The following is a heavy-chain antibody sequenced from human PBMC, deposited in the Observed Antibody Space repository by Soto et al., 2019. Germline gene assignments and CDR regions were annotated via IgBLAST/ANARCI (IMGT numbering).Heavy chain of an antibody. CDR2: IVVGSGNT. J-gene: IGHJ4*02. V-gene: IGHV1-58*01. CDR3: AAVKGPITTYSSGWNFDY. Sequence: GASVKVSCKASGFTFTSSAVQWVRQARGQRLEWIGWIVVGSGNTNCAQKFQERVTITRDMSTSTAYMELSSLRSEDTAVYYCAAVKGPITTYSSGWNFDYWGQGTLVTVSS. CDR1: GFTFTSSA. D-gene: IGHD6-19*01.